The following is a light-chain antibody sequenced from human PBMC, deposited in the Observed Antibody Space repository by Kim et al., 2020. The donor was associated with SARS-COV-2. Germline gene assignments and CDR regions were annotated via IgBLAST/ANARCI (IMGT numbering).Light chain of an antibody. V-gene: IGLV2-14*03. J-gene: IGLJ3*02. CDR2: DVS. CDR3: SSYTSSSTRV. CDR1: SSDVSGYNY. Sequence: GHSFTFSCTGTSSDVSGYNYVSWYQQHPGKAPKLMIYDVSNRPSGVSNRFSGSKSGNTASLTISGLQAEDEADYYCSSYTSSSTRVFGGGTKLTVL.